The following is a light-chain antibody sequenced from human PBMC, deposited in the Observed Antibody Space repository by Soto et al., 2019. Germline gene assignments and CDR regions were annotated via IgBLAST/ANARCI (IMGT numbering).Light chain of an antibody. V-gene: IGLV2-14*01. J-gene: IGLJ1*01. Sequence: QSVLTQPASVSGSPGQSITISCTGTSSDVGGYNYVSWYQQHPVKAPKLMIYDVTNRPSGVSDRFSGSKSGNTASLTISVLQAEDEADYYCSSYTSSSTPYVFGTGTKLTVL. CDR3: SSYTSSSTPYV. CDR1: SSDVGGYNY. CDR2: DVT.